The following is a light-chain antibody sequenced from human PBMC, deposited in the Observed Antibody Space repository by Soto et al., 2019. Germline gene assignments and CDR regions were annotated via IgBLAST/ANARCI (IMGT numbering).Light chain of an antibody. V-gene: IGKV1-16*02. J-gene: IGKJ4*01. CDR3: QHYSRYSLT. CDR1: QDIRNY. CDR2: AAS. Sequence: DIQMTQSPSLLSASVGDSVTITCRASQDIRNYLAWFQQKPVKAPKSLIYAASSLQSGVPSKFSGSGSGTHFTLSISCLPPGEFATYYCQHYSRYSLTFGGGTKVEIQ.